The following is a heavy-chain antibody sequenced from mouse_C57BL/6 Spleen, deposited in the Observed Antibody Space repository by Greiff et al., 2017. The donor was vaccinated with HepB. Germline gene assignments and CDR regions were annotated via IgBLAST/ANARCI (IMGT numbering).Heavy chain of an antibody. J-gene: IGHJ1*03. CDR3: ARGIYYYGSGDWYFDV. V-gene: IGHV1-52*01. D-gene: IGHD1-1*01. CDR1: GYTFTSYW. CDR2: IDPSDSET. Sequence: VQLQQPGAELVRPGSSVKLSCKASGYTFTSYWMHWVKQRPIQGLEWIGNIDPSDSETHYNQKFKDKATLTVDKSSSTAYMQLSSLTSEDSAVYYGARGIYYYGSGDWYFDVWGTGTTVTVSS.